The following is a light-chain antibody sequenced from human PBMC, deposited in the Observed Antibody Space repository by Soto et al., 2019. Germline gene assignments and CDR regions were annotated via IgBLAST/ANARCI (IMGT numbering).Light chain of an antibody. CDR2: GAS. CDR1: QSVSTY. J-gene: IGKJ1*01. CDR3: QQYGNSPSA. Sequence: LVFTQSRVTLSLVPGEIATLSCWASQSVSTYLAWYQQKPGQAPRLLIYGASTRATGIPARFSGSGSGTEFTLTISRLEPEDFAVYYCQQYGNSPSAFGQGTKVDIK. V-gene: IGKV3-20*01.